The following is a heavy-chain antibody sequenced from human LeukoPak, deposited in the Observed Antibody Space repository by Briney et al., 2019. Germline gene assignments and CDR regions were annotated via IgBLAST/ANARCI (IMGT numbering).Heavy chain of an antibody. V-gene: IGHV4-39*07. CDR1: GGSISSGIYY. CDR3: ARGRYSAGDNWFDP. D-gene: IGHD3-9*01. Sequence: PSETLSLTCTVSGGSISSGIYYWGWIRQPPGKGLEWIGTIYYSGSTYYSPSLKSRVTISADTSKNQFSLKLSSVTAADTAVYYCARGRYSAGDNWFDPWGQGTLVTVSS. J-gene: IGHJ5*02. CDR2: IYYSGST.